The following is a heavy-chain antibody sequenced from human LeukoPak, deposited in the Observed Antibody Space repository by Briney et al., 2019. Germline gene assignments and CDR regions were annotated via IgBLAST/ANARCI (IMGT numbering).Heavy chain of an antibody. CDR1: GGSITSSTYY. V-gene: IGHV4-39*01. D-gene: IGHD5-12*01. J-gene: IGHJ4*02. Sequence: SETLSLTCTVSGGSITSSTYYWGWIRQPPGKGLGWIGSTYYSGTTYYNPSLKSLVTISVDTSKNQFSLKVISVTAADTAVYYCVRQNLLVATSNPTFDYWGQGTLVTVSS. CDR2: TYYSGTT. CDR3: VRQNLLVATSNPTFDY.